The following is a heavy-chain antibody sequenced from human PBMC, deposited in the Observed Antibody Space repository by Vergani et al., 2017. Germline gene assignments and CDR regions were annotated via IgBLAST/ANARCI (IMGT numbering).Heavy chain of an antibody. CDR2: ISYDGSNK. V-gene: IGHV3-30*18. Sequence: QVQLVESGGGVVQPGRSLRLSCAASGFTFSSYGMHWVRQAPGKGLEWVAVISYDGSNKYYADSVKGRFTISRDNSKNTLYLQMNSLRAEDTAVYYCAKGTGGSFRLRYYYMDVWGKGTTVTVSS. CDR1: GFTFSSYG. CDR3: AKGTGGSFRLRYYYMDV. J-gene: IGHJ6*03. D-gene: IGHD1-26*01.